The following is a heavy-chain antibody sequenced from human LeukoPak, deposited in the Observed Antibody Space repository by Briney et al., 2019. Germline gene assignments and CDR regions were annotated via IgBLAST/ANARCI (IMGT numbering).Heavy chain of an antibody. CDR2: ISAYNGNT. CDR1: GYTFTSYG. V-gene: IGHV1-18*01. D-gene: IGHD1-26*01. CDR3: ARDRRYSGSSMSDY. J-gene: IGHJ4*02. Sequence: ASVKGSCKASGYTFTSYGISWVRQAPGQGLEWMGWISAYNGNTNYAQKLQGRVTMTTDTSTSTAYMELRSLRSDDTAVYYCARDRRYSGSSMSDYWGQGTLVTVSS.